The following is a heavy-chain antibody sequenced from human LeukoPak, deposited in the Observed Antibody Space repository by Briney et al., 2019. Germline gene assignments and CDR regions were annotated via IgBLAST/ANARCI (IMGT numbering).Heavy chain of an antibody. D-gene: IGHD1-26*01. CDR3: ARSAVGDY. J-gene: IGHJ4*02. V-gene: IGHV3-21*01. CDR1: GFNFNTYW. CDR2: ISSSSSYI. Sequence: GGSLRLSCAASGFNFNTYWMSWVRQAPGKGLEWVSSISSSSSYIYYADSVKGRFTISRDNAKNSLYLQMNSLRAEDTAVYYCARSAVGDYWGQGTLVTVSS.